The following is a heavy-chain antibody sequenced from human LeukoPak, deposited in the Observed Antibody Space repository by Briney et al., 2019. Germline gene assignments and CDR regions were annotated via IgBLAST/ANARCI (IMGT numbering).Heavy chain of an antibody. Sequence: ASVKVSCKVSGYTLTELSMHWVRQAPGKGLEWMGGFDPEDGETIYAQKFQGRVTMTEDTSTDTAYMELSSLRSDDTAVYYCARAGSTVTTLTFDYWGQGTLVTVSS. J-gene: IGHJ4*02. CDR2: FDPEDGET. CDR1: GYTLTELS. CDR3: ARAGSTVTTLTFDY. D-gene: IGHD4-11*01. V-gene: IGHV1-24*01.